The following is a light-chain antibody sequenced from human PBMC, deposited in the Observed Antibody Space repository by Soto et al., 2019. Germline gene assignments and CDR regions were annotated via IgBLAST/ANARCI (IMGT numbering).Light chain of an antibody. Sequence: DIQMTQSPSTLSASVGDRVTITCRASQSINSWLAWYQQKPGKAPKLLIYKASNLESGVPSRFSGSGSGTEFPLTISSLQPDDFATYYCQQYSSYPWTFGQGTKVEI. CDR3: QQYSSYPWT. CDR2: KAS. V-gene: IGKV1-5*03. J-gene: IGKJ1*01. CDR1: QSINSW.